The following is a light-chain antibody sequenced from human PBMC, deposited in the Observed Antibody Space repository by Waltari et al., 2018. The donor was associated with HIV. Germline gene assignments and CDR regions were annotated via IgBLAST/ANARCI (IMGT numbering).Light chain of an antibody. Sequence: QSALTQSASVSGSPGQSITISSTGTSSDVGAYTLVSWYQQHPGEVPKLLIYEVTKRPSGVSTRFSGSKSGNTASLTISGLQAEDEADYYCCSYAGSGLVFGGGTKLTVL. CDR2: EVT. CDR3: CSYAGSGLV. J-gene: IGLJ3*02. CDR1: SSDVGAYTL. V-gene: IGLV2-23*02.